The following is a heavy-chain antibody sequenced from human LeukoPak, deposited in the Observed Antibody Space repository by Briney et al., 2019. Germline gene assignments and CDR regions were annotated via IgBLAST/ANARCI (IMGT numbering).Heavy chain of an antibody. CDR2: IIPIFGTA. V-gene: IGHV1-69*05. J-gene: IGHJ5*02. D-gene: IGHD2-2*01. Sequence: SVKVSCKASGGTFSSYAISWVRQAPGQGLEWMGGIIPIFGTANYAQKLQGRVTMTTDTSTSTAYMELRSLRSDDTAVYYCARVTVVGWLVPPYVANWFDPWGQGTLVTVSS. CDR3: ARVTVVGWLVPPYVANWFDP. CDR1: GGTFSSYA.